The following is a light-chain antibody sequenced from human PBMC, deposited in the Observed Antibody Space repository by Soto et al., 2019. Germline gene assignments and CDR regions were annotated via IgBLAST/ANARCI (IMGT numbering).Light chain of an antibody. CDR3: LQDYNYPLT. CDR2: AAS. Sequence: EIVLTQSPGTLSLSPGERATLSCRASQSVSSSFLAWYQQRPGQAPRLLIYAASNTAPGIPDRFSGSGSGTDFTLTISSLQPEDFATYYCLQDYNYPLTFGGGTKVEIK. CDR1: QSVSSSF. V-gene: IGKV3-20*01. J-gene: IGKJ4*01.